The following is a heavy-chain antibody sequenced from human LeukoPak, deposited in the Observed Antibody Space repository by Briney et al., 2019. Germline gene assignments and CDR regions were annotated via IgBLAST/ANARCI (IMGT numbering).Heavy chain of an antibody. D-gene: IGHD6-19*01. V-gene: IGHV3-66*02. CDR3: ARGGVKQSFDY. Sequence: PGGSLRLSCAASGFTVSSNYMSWVRQAPGKGLEWGSVIYSGGSTYYADSVKGRFTISRDNSKNTLYLQMNSLRAEDTAVYYCARGGVKQSFDYWGQGTLVTVSS. CDR1: GFTVSSNY. CDR2: IYSGGST. J-gene: IGHJ4*02.